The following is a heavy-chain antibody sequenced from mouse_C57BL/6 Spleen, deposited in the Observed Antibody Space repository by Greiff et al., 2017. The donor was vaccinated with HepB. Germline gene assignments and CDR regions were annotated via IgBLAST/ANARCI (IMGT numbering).Heavy chain of an antibody. Sequence: VKLQESGPGLVQPSQSLSITCTVSGFSLTSYGVHWVRQSPGKGLEWLGVIWRGGSTDYNAAFMSRLSITKDNSKSQVFFKMNSLQADDTAIYYWAKNPYGSSYRYAMDYWGQGTSVTVSS. D-gene: IGHD1-1*01. CDR3: AKNPYGSSYRYAMDY. J-gene: IGHJ4*01. CDR1: GFSLTSYG. CDR2: IWRGGST. V-gene: IGHV2-5*01.